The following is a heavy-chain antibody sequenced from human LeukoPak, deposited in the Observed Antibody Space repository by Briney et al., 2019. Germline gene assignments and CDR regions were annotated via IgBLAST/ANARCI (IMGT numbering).Heavy chain of an antibody. Sequence: PGRSLRLSCAASGFTLDDYDMHWVRQAPGKGLEWVSGISWNSGSIGYADSVRGRFTISRDNANNSLYLQMNSLSAEDMALYYCAKGGYSYVSNDAFDYWGQGTLVTVSS. CDR1: GFTLDDYD. CDR3: AKGGYSYVSNDAFDY. CDR2: ISWNSGSI. J-gene: IGHJ4*02. V-gene: IGHV3-9*03. D-gene: IGHD5-18*01.